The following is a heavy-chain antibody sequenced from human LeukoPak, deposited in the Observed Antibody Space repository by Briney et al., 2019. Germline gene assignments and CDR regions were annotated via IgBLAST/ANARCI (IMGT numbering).Heavy chain of an antibody. D-gene: IGHD6-6*01. V-gene: IGHV1-2*02. CDR1: GYTFTGYY. J-gene: IGHJ4*02. CDR2: INPNSGGT. CDR3: ARDLAARRKPNYFDY. Sequence: VASVKVSCKASGYTFTGYYMHWVRQAPGQGLEWMGWINPNSGGTNYAQKFQGRVTMTRDTSISTAYMELSGLRSDDTAVYYCARDLAARRKPNYFDYWGQGTLVTVSS.